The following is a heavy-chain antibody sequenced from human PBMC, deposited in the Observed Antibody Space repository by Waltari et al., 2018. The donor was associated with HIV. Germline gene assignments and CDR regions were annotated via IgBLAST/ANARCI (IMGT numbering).Heavy chain of an antibody. CDR1: GFSLSDYY. J-gene: IGHJ4*02. Sequence: QAQLVESGGGLVKPGGSLRLSCAASGFSLSDYYLSGIRQAPGKGLECSSYISRSGKTEQDADSVKGRFTIYRDNAKNSLYLQMNTLRAEDTAVYYCARGLYDVWSGFYPDYWGQGTLVSVSS. D-gene: IGHD3-3*01. V-gene: IGHV3-11*01. CDR2: ISRSGKTE. CDR3: ARGLYDVWSGFYPDY.